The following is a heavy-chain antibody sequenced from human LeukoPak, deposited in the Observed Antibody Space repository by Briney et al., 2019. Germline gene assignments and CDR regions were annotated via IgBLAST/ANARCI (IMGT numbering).Heavy chain of an antibody. J-gene: IGHJ4*02. D-gene: IGHD3-16*01. Sequence: SETLSLTCTVSGGSISNYYWSWIRQPPGKGLEWIGYIYYSGNTIYNPSLKSRVTISVDTSKNQFSLKLSSVTAADTAVYYCARRGFFDYWGQGALVTVSS. CDR3: ARRGFFDY. V-gene: IGHV4-59*08. CDR2: IYYSGNT. CDR1: GGSISNYY.